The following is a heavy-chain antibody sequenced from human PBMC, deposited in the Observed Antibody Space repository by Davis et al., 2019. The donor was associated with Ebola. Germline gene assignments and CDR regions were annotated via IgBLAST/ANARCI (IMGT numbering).Heavy chain of an antibody. Sequence: GESLKISCAASGFTFSNYEINWVRQAPGKGLEWISYISSSGDSKYYADSVKGRFTISRDNAKNSLYLQMNTLRVEDTAIYYCVPGTWIRGQGTLVTVSS. CDR3: VPGTWI. D-gene: IGHD5-18*01. V-gene: IGHV3-48*03. CDR1: GFTFSNYE. CDR2: ISSSGDSK. J-gene: IGHJ4*02.